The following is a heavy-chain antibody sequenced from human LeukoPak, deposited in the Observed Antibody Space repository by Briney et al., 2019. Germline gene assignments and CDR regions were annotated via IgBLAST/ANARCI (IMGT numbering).Heavy chain of an antibody. D-gene: IGHD6-19*01. CDR3: ARNSGLDY. Sequence: GGSLRLSSAASGFTFSSYAMHWVRQAPGKGLEWVAVISYDGSNKYYADSVKGRSTISRDNSKNTLYLQMNSLRAEDTAVYYCARNSGLDYWGQGTLVTVSS. CDR1: GFTFSSYA. J-gene: IGHJ4*02. V-gene: IGHV3-30-3*01. CDR2: ISYDGSNK.